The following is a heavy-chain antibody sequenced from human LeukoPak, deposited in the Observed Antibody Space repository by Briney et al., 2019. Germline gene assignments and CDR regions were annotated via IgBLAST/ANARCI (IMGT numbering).Heavy chain of an antibody. Sequence: GGSLRLSCAASEFTVSSNYMSWVRQASGKGLEWVSVIYSGGYTYYADSVKGRFTISRDNSKNTPYLQMNSLRAEDTAVYYCARVTGDRVFDYWGQGTLVTVSS. J-gene: IGHJ4*02. CDR2: IYSGGYT. CDR1: EFTVSSNY. D-gene: IGHD7-27*01. V-gene: IGHV3-53*01. CDR3: ARVTGDRVFDY.